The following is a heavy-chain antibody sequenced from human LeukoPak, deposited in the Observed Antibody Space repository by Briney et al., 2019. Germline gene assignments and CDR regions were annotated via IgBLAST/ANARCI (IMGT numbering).Heavy chain of an antibody. J-gene: IGHJ4*02. CDR2: IYNSGST. CDR3: ARQPSGSPGDY. V-gene: IGHV4-39*01. CDR1: GGSISSNSYY. D-gene: IGHD1-26*01. Sequence: SETLSLTCTVSGGSISSNSYYWAWSRPPPGKGLEWIGYIYNSGSTNYNPSLKSRVTMSVDTSKNQFSLKLTSVTAADTAVYYCARQPSGSPGDYWGQGTLVTVSS.